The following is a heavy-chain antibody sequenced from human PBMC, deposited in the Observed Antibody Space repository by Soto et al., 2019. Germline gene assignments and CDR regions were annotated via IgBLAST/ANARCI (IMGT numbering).Heavy chain of an antibody. CDR3: ASGIAVAFYFDY. V-gene: IGHV3-66*01. J-gene: IGHJ4*02. D-gene: IGHD6-19*01. CDR1: GFTVSSNY. CDR2: IYSGGST. Sequence: EVQLVESGGGLVQPGGSLRLSCAASGFTVSSNYMSWVRQAPGKGLEWVSVIYSGGSTYYADSVKGRFTISRDNSKNTLYLQMNNLRAEDTAVYYCASGIAVAFYFDYWGQGTLVTVSS.